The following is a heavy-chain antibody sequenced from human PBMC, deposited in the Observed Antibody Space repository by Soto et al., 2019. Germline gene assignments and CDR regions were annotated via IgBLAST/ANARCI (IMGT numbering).Heavy chain of an antibody. J-gene: IGHJ6*03. Sequence: QVQLQQWGAGLLKPSETLSLTCAVYGGSFSGYYWSWIRQPPGKGLEWIGEINQSGSTNYNPSLNRRVTLSIDTSKNQLPLKLSSVNAAKPTVDYGASGAPRDYQRLYPRLYYCYMDVWGQGTTVTVSS. CDR2: INQSGST. CDR1: GGSFSGYY. V-gene: IGHV4-34*01. D-gene: IGHD2-2*02. CDR3: ASGAPRDYQRLYPRLYYCYMDV.